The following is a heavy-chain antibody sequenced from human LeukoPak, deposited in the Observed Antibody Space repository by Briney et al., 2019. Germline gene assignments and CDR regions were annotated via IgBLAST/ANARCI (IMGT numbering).Heavy chain of an antibody. CDR1: GGSISSSSYY. CDR2: IYYSGST. J-gene: IGHJ6*03. V-gene: IGHV4-39*07. CDR3: ARSGYDILTGYYYYYYMDV. Sequence: SETLSLTCTVSGGSISSSSYYWGWIRQPPGKGLEWIGSIYYSGSTYYNPSLKSRVTISVDTSKNQFSLKLSSVTAADTAVYYCARSGYDILTGYYYYYYMDVWGKGTTVTVSS. D-gene: IGHD3-9*01.